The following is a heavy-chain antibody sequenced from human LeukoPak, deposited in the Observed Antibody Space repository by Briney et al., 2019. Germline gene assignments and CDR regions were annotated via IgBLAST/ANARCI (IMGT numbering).Heavy chain of an antibody. CDR3: VAGSGSYYMPIYFDY. J-gene: IGHJ4*02. CDR1: GYTFTSYD. Sequence: ASVKVSCKASGYTFTSYDINWVRQATGQGLEWMGWMNPNSGNTGYAQKFQGRVTMTRNTSISTAYMELSSLRSEDTAVYYCVAGSGSYYMPIYFDYWGQGTLVTVSS. CDR2: MNPNSGNT. D-gene: IGHD3-10*01. V-gene: IGHV1-8*01.